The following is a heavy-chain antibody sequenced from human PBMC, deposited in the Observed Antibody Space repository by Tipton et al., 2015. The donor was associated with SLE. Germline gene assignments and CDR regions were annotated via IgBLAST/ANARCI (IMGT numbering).Heavy chain of an antibody. CDR1: GFTFSSYA. CDR3: ARDLYGLLFGGSFDY. V-gene: IGHV3-30*04. CDR2: ISYDGSNK. D-gene: IGHD3-16*01. J-gene: IGHJ4*02. Sequence: SLRLSCAASGFTFSSYAMHWVRQAPGKGLEWVAVISYDGSNKYYADSVKGRFTISRDNSKNTLYLQMNSLRAEDTAVYYCARDLYGLLFGGSFDYWGQGTLVTASS.